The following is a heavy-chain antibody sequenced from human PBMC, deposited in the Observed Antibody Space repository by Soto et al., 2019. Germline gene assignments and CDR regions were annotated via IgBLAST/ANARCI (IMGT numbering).Heavy chain of an antibody. CDR3: AKGPDPYYYDSSGYNTNWFDP. CDR2: ISGSGGST. CDR1: GFTFSSYA. J-gene: IGHJ5*02. Sequence: PGGSLRLSCAASGFTFSSYAMSWVRQAPGKGLEWVSAISGSGGSTYYADSVKGRFTISRDNSENTLYLQMNSLRAEDTAVYCCAKGPDPYYYDSSGYNTNWFDPWGQGTLVTVSS. D-gene: IGHD3-22*01. V-gene: IGHV3-23*01.